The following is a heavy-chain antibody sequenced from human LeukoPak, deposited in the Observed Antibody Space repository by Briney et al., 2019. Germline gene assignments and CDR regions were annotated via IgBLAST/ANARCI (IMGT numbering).Heavy chain of an antibody. CDR3: ASRDLSTSCYDY. D-gene: IGHD2-2*01. J-gene: IGHJ4*02. V-gene: IGHV3-21*01. CDR1: GFTFSSYS. CDR2: ISSSSSYI. Sequence: PGGSLRLSCAASGFTFSSYSMNWVRQAPGKGLEWVSSISSSSSYIYYADSVKGRFTISRDDAKNSLYLQMNSLRAEDTAVYYCASRDLSTSCYDYWGQGTLVTVSS.